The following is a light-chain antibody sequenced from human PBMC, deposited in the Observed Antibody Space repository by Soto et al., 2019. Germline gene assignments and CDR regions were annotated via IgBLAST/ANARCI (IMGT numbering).Light chain of an antibody. CDR2: DVT. Sequence: QSVLTRPASVSGSPGQSITVSCTGTSSDVGGYNYVSWYQQHPGKAPRLLIYDVTNRPSGVSDRFSGSKSGNTASLTISGLQAEDAADYYCSSYRRGSTYVFGTGTKVTV. V-gene: IGLV2-14*03. J-gene: IGLJ1*01. CDR3: SSYRRGSTYV. CDR1: SSDVGGYNY.